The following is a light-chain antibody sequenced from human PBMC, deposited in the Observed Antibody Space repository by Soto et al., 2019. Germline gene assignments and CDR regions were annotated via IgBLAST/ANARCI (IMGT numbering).Light chain of an antibody. CDR2: KAS. CDR3: QQYNSYSSST. J-gene: IGKJ1*01. Sequence: DIQMTQSPSTLSASVGDRVTITCRASQSISSWLAWYQQKPGKAPKLLIYKASSLESGVPSRFSGSGSGTEFTLTISSLQPDAFATYYCQQYNSYSSSTFGQGTKVEIK. CDR1: QSISSW. V-gene: IGKV1-5*03.